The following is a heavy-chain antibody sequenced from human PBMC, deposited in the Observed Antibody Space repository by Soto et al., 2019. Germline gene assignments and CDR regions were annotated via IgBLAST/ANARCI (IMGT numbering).Heavy chain of an antibody. D-gene: IGHD2-21*02. CDR2: IIPIFGTA. V-gene: IGHV1-69*13. CDR3: ARKHIVVVTEAVPLLDI. CDR1: GGPFSSYA. Sequence: SVKVYFKASGGPFSSYAISLVRQAPGQGLEWMGGIIPIFGTANYSQKFQGRVTITADESTSTAYMELSSLRSEDTAVYYCARKHIVVVTEAVPLLDIWGQGTMVTVSS. J-gene: IGHJ3*02.